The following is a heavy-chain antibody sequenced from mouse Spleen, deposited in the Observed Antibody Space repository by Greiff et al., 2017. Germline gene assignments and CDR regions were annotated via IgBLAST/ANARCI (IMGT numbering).Heavy chain of an antibody. CDR3: ARRLTGASIAY. Sequence: EVQVVESGGGLVKPGGSLKLSCAASGFTFSDYGMHWVRQAPETGLEWVAYISSGSSTSYYADTVRGRFSISRDNAKNTLFLQKTSLRSEDTAMYYCARRLTGASIAYWGQGTLVTVSA. CDR2: ISSGSSTS. D-gene: IGHD4-1*01. V-gene: IGHV5-17*01. J-gene: IGHJ3*01. CDR1: GFTFSDYG.